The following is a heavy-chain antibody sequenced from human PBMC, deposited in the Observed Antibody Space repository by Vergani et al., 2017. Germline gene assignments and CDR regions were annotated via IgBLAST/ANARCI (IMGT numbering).Heavy chain of an antibody. J-gene: IGHJ3*02. Sequence: QVQLQESGPGLVKPSGTLSLTCAVSGGSISSSNWWSWVRQPPGKGLEWIGEIYHSGSTIYNPSLKSRVTISVDKSKNQFSLKLSSVTAADTAVYYCARDRTSYCSSTSCYRDAFDIWGQGTMVTVSS. D-gene: IGHD2-2*01. CDR1: GGSISSSNW. CDR2: IYHSGST. CDR3: ARDRTSYCSSTSCYRDAFDI. V-gene: IGHV4-4*02.